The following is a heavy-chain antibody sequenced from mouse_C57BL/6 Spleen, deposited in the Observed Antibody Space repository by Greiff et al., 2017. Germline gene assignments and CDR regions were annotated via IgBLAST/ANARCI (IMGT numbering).Heavy chain of an antibody. J-gene: IGHJ2*01. CDR2: ISSGSSTI. Sequence: EVKLVESGGGLVKPGGSLKLSCAASGFTFSDYGMHWVRQAPEKGLEWVAYISSGSSTIYYADTVKGRFTISRDNAKNTLCLQMTSLRSEDTAMYYCARRDYGVDYWGQGTTLTVSS. CDR1: GFTFSDYG. D-gene: IGHD1-2*01. CDR3: ARRDYGVDY. V-gene: IGHV5-17*01.